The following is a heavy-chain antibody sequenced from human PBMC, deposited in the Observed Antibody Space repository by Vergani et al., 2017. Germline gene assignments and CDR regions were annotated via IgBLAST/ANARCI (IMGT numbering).Heavy chain of an antibody. CDR3: ARHKAVAGTSPDY. CDR2: IYPRDSYT. D-gene: IGHD6-19*01. Sequence: EVQLVQSGAEGKKPGESLRISCKGSGYSFTSYWMSWVRQMPGKGLEWMGWIYPRDSYTKYSPSIQGHVTISADNSISTDYLHWSSLKASDTAMYYCARHKAVAGTSPDYWGQGTLVTVSS. CDR1: GYSFTSYW. J-gene: IGHJ4*02. V-gene: IGHV5-10-1*01.